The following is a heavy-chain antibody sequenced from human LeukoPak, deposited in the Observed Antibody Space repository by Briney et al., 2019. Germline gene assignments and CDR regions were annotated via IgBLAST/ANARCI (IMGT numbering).Heavy chain of an antibody. CDR3: ARDLPTQGPDAFDI. CDR1: GGSISSSTYY. V-gene: IGHV4-39*07. J-gene: IGHJ3*02. Sequence: PSETLSLTCTVSGGSISSSTYYWGWIRQPPGKGLEWIGSIYYSGSSYNNPSLKSRVTISVDTSKDQFSLKLSSVTAADTAVYYCARDLPTQGPDAFDIWGQGTMVTVSS. CDR2: IYYSGSS.